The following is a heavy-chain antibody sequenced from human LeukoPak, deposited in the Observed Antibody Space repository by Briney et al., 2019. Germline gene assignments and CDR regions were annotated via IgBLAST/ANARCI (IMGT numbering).Heavy chain of an antibody. CDR1: GGSISSYY. J-gene: IGHJ5*02. Sequence: PSETLSLTCTVSGGSISSYYWSWIRQPPGKGLEWIGYIYTSGSTNYNPSLKSRVTISVDTSKNQFSLKLSSVTAADTAVYYCARHIAPYYYDSSGYTINWFDPWGQGTLVTVSS. V-gene: IGHV4-4*09. CDR2: IYTSGST. D-gene: IGHD3-22*01. CDR3: ARHIAPYYYDSSGYTINWFDP.